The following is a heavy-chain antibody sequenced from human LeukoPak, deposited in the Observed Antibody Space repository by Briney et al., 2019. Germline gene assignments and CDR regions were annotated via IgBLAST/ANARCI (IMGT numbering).Heavy chain of an antibody. Sequence: SETLSLTCTVSGGSISSSSYYWGWIRQPPGKGLEWIGSIYYSGSTYYNPSLKSRVTISVDTSKNQFSLKLSSVTAADTAVYYCARLGYYYGSGSYYRGCFDYWGQGTLVTVSS. V-gene: IGHV4-39*01. D-gene: IGHD3-10*01. CDR2: IYYSGST. CDR3: ARLGYYYGSGSYYRGCFDY. CDR1: GGSISSSSYY. J-gene: IGHJ4*02.